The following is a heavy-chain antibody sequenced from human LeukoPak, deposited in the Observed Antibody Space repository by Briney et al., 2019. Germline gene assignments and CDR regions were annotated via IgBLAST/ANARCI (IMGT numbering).Heavy chain of an antibody. D-gene: IGHD2-2*01. CDR3: AKDQDIVVVPAAGFDY. V-gene: IGHV3-23*01. CDR1: GFTFSSYA. J-gene: IGHJ4*02. Sequence: PGGSLRLSCAASGFTFSSYAMSWVRQAPGKGLEWVSAISGSGGSTYYADSVKGRFTISRDNPKNTLYLQMNSLRAEDTAVYYCAKDQDIVVVPAAGFDYWGQGTVVTVSS. CDR2: ISGSGGST.